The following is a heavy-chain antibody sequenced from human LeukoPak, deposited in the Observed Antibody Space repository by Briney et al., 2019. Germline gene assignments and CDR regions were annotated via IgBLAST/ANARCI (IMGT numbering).Heavy chain of an antibody. CDR1: GFTVSSNY. CDR3: ARDEAAAGTTYPDY. V-gene: IGHV3-53*01. CDR2: IYSGGST. Sequence: GGSLRLSCAASGFTVSSNYMSWVRQAPGKGLEWVAVIYSGGSTYYADSVKGRFTISRDNSKNTLYLQMNSLRAEDTAVYYCARDEAAAGTTYPDYWGQGTLVTVSS. J-gene: IGHJ4*02. D-gene: IGHD6-13*01.